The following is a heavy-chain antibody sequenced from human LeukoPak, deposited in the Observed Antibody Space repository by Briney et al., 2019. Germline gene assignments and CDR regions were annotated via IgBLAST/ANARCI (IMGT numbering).Heavy chain of an antibody. V-gene: IGHV4-59*11. Sequence: SETLSLTCTVSGGSISGHYWSWIRQPPGKGLEWIGCIYYSGSTNYNPSLKSRVTISVDTSKNQFSLKLTSVTAADTAVYYCARGKGFDEYYFYYGMDVWGPGTTVTVSS. CDR3: ARGKGFDEYYFYYGMDV. CDR1: GGSISGHY. J-gene: IGHJ6*02. D-gene: IGHD3-10*01. CDR2: IYYSGST.